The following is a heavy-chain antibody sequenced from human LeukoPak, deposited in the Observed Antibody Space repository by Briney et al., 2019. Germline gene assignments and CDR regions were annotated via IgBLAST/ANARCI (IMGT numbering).Heavy chain of an antibody. J-gene: IGHJ4*02. CDR2: VSGSGGIT. CDR3: AKNSGSGSYSTLDY. V-gene: IGHV3-23*01. Sequence: QPGGSLRLSCAASGFTFSSYAMTWVRQAPGKGLEWVSSVSGSGGITSYADSVKGRFTISRDTSKNTLYLQMSSLRAEDTAVYYCAKNSGSGSYSTLDYWGQGTLVTVSS. CDR1: GFTFSSYA. D-gene: IGHD3-10*01.